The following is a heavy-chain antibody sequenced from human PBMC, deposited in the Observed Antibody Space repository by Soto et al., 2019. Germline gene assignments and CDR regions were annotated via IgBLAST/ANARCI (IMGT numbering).Heavy chain of an antibody. D-gene: IGHD3-22*01. CDR2: IYYSGST. Sequence: PSETLSLTCTVSGGSISSGGYYWSWIRQHPWKGLEWIGYIYYSGSTYYNPSLKSRVTISVDTSKNQFSLKLSSVTAADTAVYYCARAPERGYDSSGNAFDIWGQGXMVTV. J-gene: IGHJ3*02. V-gene: IGHV4-31*03. CDR1: GGSISSGGYY. CDR3: ARAPERGYDSSGNAFDI.